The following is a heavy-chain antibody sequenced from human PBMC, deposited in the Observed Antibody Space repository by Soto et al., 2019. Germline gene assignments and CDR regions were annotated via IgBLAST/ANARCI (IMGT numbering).Heavy chain of an antibody. J-gene: IGHJ4*02. CDR3: AVSPGGYSYGCNY. V-gene: IGHV1-18*01. CDR2: ISAYNGNT. CDR1: GGTFSSYT. Sequence: ASVKVSCKASGGTFSSYTISWVRQAPGQGLEWMGWISAYNGNTNYAQKLQGRVTMTTDTSTSTAYMELRSLRSDDTAVYYCAVSPGGYSYGCNYWGQGTLVTVSS. D-gene: IGHD5-18*01.